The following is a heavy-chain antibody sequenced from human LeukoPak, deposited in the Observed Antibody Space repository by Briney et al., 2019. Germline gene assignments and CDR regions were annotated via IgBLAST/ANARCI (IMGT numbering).Heavy chain of an antibody. D-gene: IGHD3-10*01. Sequence: PGGSLRLSCAASGFTFSSYDMHWVRQAPGKGLEWVAVISYDGSNKYYADSVEGRFTISRDNSKNTLYLQMNSLRVEDTAVYYCAREKGNVGSGSYFYYFDYWGQGTLVTVSS. V-gene: IGHV3-30*03. J-gene: IGHJ4*02. CDR3: AREKGNVGSGSYFYYFDY. CDR1: GFTFSSYD. CDR2: ISYDGSNK.